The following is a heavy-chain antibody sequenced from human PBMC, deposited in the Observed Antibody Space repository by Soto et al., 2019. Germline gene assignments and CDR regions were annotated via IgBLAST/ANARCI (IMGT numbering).Heavy chain of an antibody. CDR2: IYQSGST. J-gene: IGHJ4*02. Sequence: SETLSLTCPVSGYSISIRNYWGWIRQPPGKRLEWIGSIYQSGSTYYNPSLRSRATISVDTSKNQFSLKLSSVTAADTAVYYCARVLGAPLYYFDYWGQGILVTVSS. CDR1: GYSISIRNY. D-gene: IGHD1-26*01. V-gene: IGHV4-38-2*02. CDR3: ARVLGAPLYYFDY.